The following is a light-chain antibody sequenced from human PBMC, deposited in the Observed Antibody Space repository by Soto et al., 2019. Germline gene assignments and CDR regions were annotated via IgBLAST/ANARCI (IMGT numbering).Light chain of an antibody. J-gene: IGKJ4*01. CDR1: QSVSSN. CDR3: QQYNNWPPLT. V-gene: IGKV3-15*01. CDR2: GAS. Sequence: EIVLTQCPETLSLSPGERATLSCRSSQSVSSNLAWYQQKPGQAPRLLIYGASTRATGIPARFSGSGSETEFTLTISSLQSEDSAVYYCQQYNNWPPLTFGGGTKVDIK.